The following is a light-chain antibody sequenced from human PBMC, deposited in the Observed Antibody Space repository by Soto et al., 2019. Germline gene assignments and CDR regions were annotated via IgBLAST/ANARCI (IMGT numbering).Light chain of an antibody. CDR3: QQYGSSPPT. J-gene: IGKJ1*01. CDR2: GAS. CDR1: QSVSSSY. V-gene: IGKV3-20*01. Sequence: EMGLTKSPGTLPLSPGERATLSCRASQSVSSSYLAWYQQRPGQAPRLLIYGASSRATGIPDGVSGSGSGTDFTLTISRLEPEDFALYYCQQYGSSPPTFGQGTKGEIK.